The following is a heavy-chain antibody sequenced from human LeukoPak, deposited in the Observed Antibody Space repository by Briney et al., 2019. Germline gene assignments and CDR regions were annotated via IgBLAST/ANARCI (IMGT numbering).Heavy chain of an antibody. D-gene: IGHD3-10*01. CDR2: INPNSGGT. Sequence: ASVKVSCKASGYTFTGYYMHWVRQAPGQGLEWVGWINPNSGGTNYAQKFQGRVTMTRDTSISTAYMELSRLRSDDTAVYYCARDLRVYGSGSSTGGMDVWGKETTVTISS. CDR1: GYTFTGYY. CDR3: ARDLRVYGSGSSTGGMDV. J-gene: IGHJ6*03. V-gene: IGHV1-2*02.